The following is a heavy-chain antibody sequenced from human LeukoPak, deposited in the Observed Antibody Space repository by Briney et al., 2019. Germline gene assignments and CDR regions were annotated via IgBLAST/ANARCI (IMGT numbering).Heavy chain of an antibody. Sequence: GASVKVSCKASGYTFTTYDINWVRQATGQGLEWMGWMNPHSGNTGYAQKFQGRVTMTRNTSIGTAYMELSSLRSEDTAVYYCARGFRSDSSWRKFDCWAQGTLVTVSS. CDR1: GYTFTTYD. D-gene: IGHD3-22*01. J-gene: IGHJ4*02. CDR3: ARGFRSDSSWRKFDC. CDR2: MNPHSGNT. V-gene: IGHV1-8*01.